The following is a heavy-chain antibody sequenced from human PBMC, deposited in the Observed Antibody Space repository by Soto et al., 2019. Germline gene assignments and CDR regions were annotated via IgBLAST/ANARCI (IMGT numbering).Heavy chain of an antibody. CDR3: ARLTIFGVVTGTDFDY. J-gene: IGHJ4*02. V-gene: IGHV4-39*01. CDR2: IYYSGST. D-gene: IGHD3-3*01. CDR1: GGSISSSSYY. Sequence: LSLTCTVSGGSISSSSYYWGWIRQPPGKGLEWIGSIYYSGSTYYNPSLKSRVTISVDTSKNQFSLKLSSVTAADTAVYYCARLTIFGVVTGTDFDYWGQGTLVTVSS.